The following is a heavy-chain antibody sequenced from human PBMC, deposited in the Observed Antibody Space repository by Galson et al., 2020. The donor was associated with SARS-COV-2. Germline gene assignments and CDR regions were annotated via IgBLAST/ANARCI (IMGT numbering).Heavy chain of an antibody. CDR2: IYPGDSDT. CDR3: ARRSRQQELGWGFDL. Sequence: KIGESLKISCKGSGDSFRKYWIGWVRQMPGKGLEWMGIIYPGDSDTRYSPSFQGQVTISVDKSISTAYLQWSGLKASDSAMYYCARRSRQQELGWGFDLWGRGTLVAVSS. CDR1: GDSFRKYW. J-gene: IGHJ2*01. V-gene: IGHV5-51*01. D-gene: IGHD6-13*01.